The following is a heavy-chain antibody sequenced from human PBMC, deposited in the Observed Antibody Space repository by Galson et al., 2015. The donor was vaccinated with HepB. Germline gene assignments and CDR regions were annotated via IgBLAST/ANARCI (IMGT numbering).Heavy chain of an antibody. J-gene: IGHJ4*02. D-gene: IGHD3-16*02. CDR3: ARGITFGGVIDDFDY. Sequence: SVKVSCKASGGTFSSYAISWVRQAPGQGLEWMGGIIPIFGTANYAQKFQGRVTITADESTSTAYMELSSLRPEDTAVYYCARGITFGGVIDDFDYWGQGTLVTVSS. CDR2: IIPIFGTA. CDR1: GGTFSSYA. V-gene: IGHV1-69*13.